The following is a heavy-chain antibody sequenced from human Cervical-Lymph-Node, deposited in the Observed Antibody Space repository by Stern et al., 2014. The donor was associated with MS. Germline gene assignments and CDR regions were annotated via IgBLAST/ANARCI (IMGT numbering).Heavy chain of an antibody. Sequence: QVQLQQWGAGLLKPSETLSLTCAVYGGSFSGYYWSWIRQPPGKGLEWIGEINPSGSTNCNPSLKSRVAMSVDTSKNQFSLKLSSVTAADTAVYYCARVVVAVVATYSYYYGMDVWGQGTTVTVSS. J-gene: IGHJ6*02. CDR2: INPSGST. D-gene: IGHD2-15*01. V-gene: IGHV4-34*01. CDR3: ARVVVAVVATYSYYYGMDV. CDR1: GGSFSGYY.